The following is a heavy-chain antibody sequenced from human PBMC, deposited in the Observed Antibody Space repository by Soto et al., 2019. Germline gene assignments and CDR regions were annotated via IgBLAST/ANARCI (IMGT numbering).Heavy chain of an antibody. V-gene: IGHV4-4*02. CDR2: IYHSGST. CDR3: ARVYMVRGTIIRYFDY. J-gene: IGHJ4*02. D-gene: IGHD3-10*01. CDR1: GGSISSSNW. Sequence: QVQLQETGPGLVKPSGTLSLTCAVSGGSISSSNWWSWVRQPPGKGLEWIGKIYHSGSTNYNPSLKSRVTISVDKSKNQFSLKLSSVTAADTAVYYCARVYMVRGTIIRYFDYWGQGTLVTVSS.